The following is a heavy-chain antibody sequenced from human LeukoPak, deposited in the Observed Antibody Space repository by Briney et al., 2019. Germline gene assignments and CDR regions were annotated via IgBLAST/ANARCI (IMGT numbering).Heavy chain of an antibody. CDR3: ARVRSLVVPAATYYMDV. CDR2: ISSSSSTI. Sequence: GGSLRLSCTASGFTFSSYSMNWVRQAPGKGLEWVSYISSSSSTIYYADSVKGRSTISRDNAKNSLYLQMNSLRAEDTAVYYCARVRSLVVPAATYYMDVWGKGTTVTVSS. V-gene: IGHV3-48*04. CDR1: GFTFSSYS. J-gene: IGHJ6*03. D-gene: IGHD2-2*01.